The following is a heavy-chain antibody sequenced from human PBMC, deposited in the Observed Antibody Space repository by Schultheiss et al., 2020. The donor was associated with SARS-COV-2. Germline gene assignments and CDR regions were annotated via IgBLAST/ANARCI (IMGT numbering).Heavy chain of an antibody. V-gene: IGHV3-23*01. CDR2: ISGSGGST. D-gene: IGHD3-22*01. CDR1: GFTFSSYA. CDR3: AGGRDSGSFYSETYFSSYIDI. J-gene: IGHJ6*03. Sequence: GGSLRLSCAASGFTFSSYAMSWVRQAPGKGLEWVSAISGSGGSTYYADSVKGRFTISRDNSKNTLYLQMNSLRAEDTAVYYCAGGRDSGSFYSETYFSSYIDIWGKGTTVTVSS.